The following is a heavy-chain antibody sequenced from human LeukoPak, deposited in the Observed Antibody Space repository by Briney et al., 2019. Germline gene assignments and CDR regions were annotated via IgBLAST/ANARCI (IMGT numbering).Heavy chain of an antibody. J-gene: IGHJ5*02. V-gene: IGHV1-2*02. D-gene: IGHD3-3*01. CDR1: GYTFTGYY. CDR2: INPNSGGT. Sequence: AAVQVSCMCCGYTFTGYYMHWVRPAPGQGGAWVGWINPNSGGTNYAQKFQGRVTMTRDTSISTAYMELSRLRSDDTAVYYCARDGAYGFWSGYSTNWFDPWGQGTLVTVSS. CDR3: ARDGAYGFWSGYSTNWFDP.